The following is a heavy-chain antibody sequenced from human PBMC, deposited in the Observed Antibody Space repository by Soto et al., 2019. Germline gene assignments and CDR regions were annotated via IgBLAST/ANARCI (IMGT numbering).Heavy chain of an antibody. CDR1: GGAFSRYA. D-gene: IGHD6-19*01. Sequence: GASVKVSCKASGGAFSRYAISWVRQAPGQGLEWVGGIFPMYGTPVYAQKLQGRVTLTADEATTTAYLQWSSLKASDTAMYYCASTSTISPTQWLEDDAFDIWGQGTMVTVSS. CDR2: IFPMYGTP. CDR3: ASTSTISPTQWLEDDAFDI. J-gene: IGHJ3*02. V-gene: IGHV1-69*13.